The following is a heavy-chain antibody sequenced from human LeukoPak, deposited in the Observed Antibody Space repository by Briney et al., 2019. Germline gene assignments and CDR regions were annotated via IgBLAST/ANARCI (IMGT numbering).Heavy chain of an antibody. CDR2: INPNSGGT. J-gene: IGHJ4*02. Sequence: ASVKVSCKASGYTFTGYYVHCVRQAPGQGLEWMGWINPNSGGTNYAQKFQGRVTMTRDTSISTAYMELSRLRSDDTAVYYCAREDPIVGASFDYWGQGTLVTVSS. CDR3: AREDPIVGASFDY. CDR1: GYTFTGYY. D-gene: IGHD1-26*01. V-gene: IGHV1-2*02.